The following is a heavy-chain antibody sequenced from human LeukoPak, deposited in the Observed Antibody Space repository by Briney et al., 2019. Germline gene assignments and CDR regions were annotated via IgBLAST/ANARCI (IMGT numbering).Heavy chain of an antibody. V-gene: IGHV4-4*07. Sequence: SETLSLSCTVSGGSISSYYRSWIRQPAGKGLEWIGRIYTGGSTNYNPSLKSRVTMSVDTSKNQFSLKLSSVTAADTAVYYCARDYGSGSPYYYYMDGWGKGTTVTISS. CDR2: IYTGGST. CDR1: GGSISSYY. CDR3: ARDYGSGSPYYYYMDG. D-gene: IGHD3-10*01. J-gene: IGHJ6*03.